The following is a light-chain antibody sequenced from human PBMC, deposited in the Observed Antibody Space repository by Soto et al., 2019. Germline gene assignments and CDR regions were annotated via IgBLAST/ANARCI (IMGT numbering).Light chain of an antibody. V-gene: IGLV2-8*01. CDR2: EVS. CDR1: SSDVGGYNC. J-gene: IGLJ2*01. CDR3: SSYAGSNIPVV. Sequence: QSALTQPPSASGSPGQSVTISCTGTSSDVGGYNCVSWYQQHPGKAPKLMIYEVSNRPSGVPDRFSGSKSGNTASLTVSGLQAEDEADYYGSSYAGSNIPVVFGGGTKVTVL.